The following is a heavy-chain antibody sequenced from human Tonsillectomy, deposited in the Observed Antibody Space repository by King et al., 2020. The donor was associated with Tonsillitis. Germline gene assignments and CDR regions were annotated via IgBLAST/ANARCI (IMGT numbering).Heavy chain of an antibody. Sequence: VQLVESGGGLVKPGGSLRLSCAASGFTFSHTWMSRVRQAPGKGLEWVGRIKSKTDGGTSDYAAPVKGRFTISRDDSKNTLYLQMNSLKIEDTAVYYCTTAGGSYSFWYFDVWGRGTLITVSS. V-gene: IGHV3-15*01. J-gene: IGHJ2*01. D-gene: IGHD1-26*01. CDR2: IKSKTDGGTS. CDR1: GFTFSHTW. CDR3: TTAGGSYSFWYFDV.